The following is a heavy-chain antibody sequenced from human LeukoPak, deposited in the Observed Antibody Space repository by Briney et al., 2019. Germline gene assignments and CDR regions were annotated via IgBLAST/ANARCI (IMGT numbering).Heavy chain of an antibody. CDR1: GGSFSDYY. V-gene: IGHV4-34*01. J-gene: IGHJ3*02. CDR2: INHRGST. CDR3: ATYSTGFDI. D-gene: IGHD6-19*01. Sequence: PSETLSLTCAVYGGSFSDYYWTWIRQPPGKGLEWIGEINHRGSTHYSPSLKSRVTISVDTSKKQFSLKLSSVTAADTAVYYCATYSTGFDIWGQGTVVTVSS.